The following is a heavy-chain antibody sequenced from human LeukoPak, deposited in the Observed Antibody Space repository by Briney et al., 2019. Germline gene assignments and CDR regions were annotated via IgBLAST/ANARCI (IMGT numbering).Heavy chain of an antibody. Sequence: GGSLRLSCAASGFTFSTYWMHWVRQAPGKGLVWVSRINSDGSSTNYADSVKGRFTISRDNAKNTLYLQMNSLRAEDTTVYYCASEGRSAESDYWGQGTLVTVSS. CDR1: GFTFSTYW. D-gene: IGHD6-13*01. J-gene: IGHJ4*02. V-gene: IGHV3-74*01. CDR2: INSDGSST. CDR3: ASEGRSAESDY.